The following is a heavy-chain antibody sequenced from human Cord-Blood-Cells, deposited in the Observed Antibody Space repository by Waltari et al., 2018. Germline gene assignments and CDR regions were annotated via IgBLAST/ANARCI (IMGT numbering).Heavy chain of an antibody. CDR2: NNPNSGGT. CDR1: GYTFSGYY. D-gene: IGHD6-13*01. Sequence: QVQQVQSGAAVKKPAASVQVACKASGYTFSGYYMHWVRKAPGQGLEWMGWNNPNSGGTKYAQKFQGWVTMTRDTSISTAYMELSRLRSVDTALYYCAIGHIAAAGHDAFDIWGQGTMVTVSS. J-gene: IGHJ3*02. CDR3: AIGHIAAAGHDAFDI. V-gene: IGHV1-2*04.